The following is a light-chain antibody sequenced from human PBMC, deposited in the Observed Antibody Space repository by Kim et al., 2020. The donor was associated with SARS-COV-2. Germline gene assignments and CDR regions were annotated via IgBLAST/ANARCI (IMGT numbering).Light chain of an antibody. CDR3: QSYDSSSHWV. CDR1: SGNSARNG. CDR2: QDD. V-gene: IGLV6-57*02. J-gene: IGLJ3*02. Sequence: KKVRMTGNSSSGNSARNGVEWYQQGPGNVATTVIYQDDQRPSGVAERFSGSIDRSSNAASLTSAGLKTEDEADYYCQSYDSSSHWVFGGGTQLTVL.